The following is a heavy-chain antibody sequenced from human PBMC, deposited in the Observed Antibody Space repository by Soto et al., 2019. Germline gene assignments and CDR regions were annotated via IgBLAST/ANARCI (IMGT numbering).Heavy chain of an antibody. Sequence: PSETLSLTCTVSGGSISSSSYYWGWIRQPPGKGLEWIGSIYYSGSTYYNPSLKSRVTISVDTSKNQFSLKLSSVTAADTAVYYCARVVLRYFDDFDYWGQGTLVTVSS. CDR2: IYYSGST. CDR1: GGSISSSSYY. D-gene: IGHD3-9*01. CDR3: ARVVLRYFDDFDY. J-gene: IGHJ4*02. V-gene: IGHV4-39*01.